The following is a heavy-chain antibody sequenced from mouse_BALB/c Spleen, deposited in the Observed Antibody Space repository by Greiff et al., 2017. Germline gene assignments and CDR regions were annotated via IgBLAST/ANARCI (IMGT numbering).Heavy chain of an antibody. D-gene: IGHD2-14*01. V-gene: IGHV1-18*01. CDR2: INPYNGGT. J-gene: IGHJ4*01. CDR3: ARGVRRTSPYAMDY. CDR1: GYSFTGYT. Sequence: VQLKQSGPELVKPGASMKISCKASGYSFTGYTMNWVKQSHGKNLEWIGLINPYNGGTSYNQKFKGKATLTVDKSSSKAYMELLSLTSEDSAVYYCARGVRRTSPYAMDYWGQGTSVTVSS.